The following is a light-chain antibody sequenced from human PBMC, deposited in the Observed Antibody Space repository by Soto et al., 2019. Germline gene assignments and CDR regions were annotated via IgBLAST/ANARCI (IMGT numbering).Light chain of an antibody. J-gene: IGLJ2*01. CDR3: ATWDDSLNGPV. CDR2: NNN. V-gene: IGLV1-44*01. Sequence: QSVLAQAPSASGTPGQRVAISCSGISSNIGSNTVNWYQHLPGTAPKLLIYNNNQRPSGVPDRFSGSKSATSASLAISGLQSEDEYVHYCATWDDSLNGPVFGGGTKVTVL. CDR1: SSNIGSNT.